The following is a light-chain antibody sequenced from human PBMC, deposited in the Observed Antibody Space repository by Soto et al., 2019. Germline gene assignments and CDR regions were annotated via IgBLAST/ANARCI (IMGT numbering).Light chain of an antibody. CDR2: KSS. Sequence: IQMTQSPSTLSASIGDRVTITCRASQSISTYLALYQQKPGKAPKLLIYKSSSLESGVPSRFSGSGSGTEFTLTISSLQPDDFATYYCQHFNDYSGTFGQGTKVDIK. J-gene: IGKJ1*01. CDR1: QSISTY. CDR3: QHFNDYSGT. V-gene: IGKV1-5*03.